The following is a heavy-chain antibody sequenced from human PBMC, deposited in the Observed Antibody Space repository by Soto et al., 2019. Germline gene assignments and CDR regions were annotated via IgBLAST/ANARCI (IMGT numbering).Heavy chain of an antibody. CDR2: IYYSGST. Sequence: ITCNASGSSISSYYWGCIQQPPGKGLEWIGSIYYSGSTNYHPSLKSRVTISVDTSKNQFSLKLSSLTAADTAVYYCAGTEGQHTDEPATRRFEFWGQGTLVT. V-gene: IGHV4-59*01. J-gene: IGHJ4*02. CDR1: GSSISSYY. CDR3: AGTEGQHTDEPATRRFEF. D-gene: IGHD2-2*01.